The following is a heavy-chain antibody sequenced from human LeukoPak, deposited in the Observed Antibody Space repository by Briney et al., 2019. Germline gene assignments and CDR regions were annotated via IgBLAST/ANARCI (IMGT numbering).Heavy chain of an antibody. CDR3: ASGTDSDPDFDY. D-gene: IGHD2-21*01. V-gene: IGHV3-21*01. Sequence: PGGSLRLSCAASGFTFSSYSMNWVRQAPGKGLEWVSSISSSSSYIYYADSVKGRFTISRDNAKNSLYLQMNSLGAEDTAVYYCASGTDSDPDFDYWGQGTLVTVSS. J-gene: IGHJ4*02. CDR2: ISSSSSYI. CDR1: GFTFSSYS.